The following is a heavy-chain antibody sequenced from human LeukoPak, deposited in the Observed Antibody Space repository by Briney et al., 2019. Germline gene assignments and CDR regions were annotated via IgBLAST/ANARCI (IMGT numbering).Heavy chain of an antibody. CDR1: GFTFSSYS. D-gene: IGHD3-10*01. J-gene: IGHJ4*02. CDR3: AKDLHYGSADY. Sequence: GGSLRLSCAASGFTFSSYSMNWVRQAPGKGLEWVSYISSSSSTIYYADSVKGRFTISRDNAKNALYLQMNSLRAEDTTVYYCAKDLHYGSADYWGQGTLVTVSS. V-gene: IGHV3-48*04. CDR2: ISSSSSTI.